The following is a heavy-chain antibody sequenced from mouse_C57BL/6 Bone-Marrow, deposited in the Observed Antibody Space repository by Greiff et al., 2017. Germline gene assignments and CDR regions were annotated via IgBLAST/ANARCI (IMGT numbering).Heavy chain of an antibody. CDR1: GFNIKDYY. V-gene: IGHV14-1*01. J-gene: IGHJ2*01. D-gene: IGHD1-1*01. Sequence: VQLQQSGAELVRPGASVKLSCTASGFNIKDYYMHWVKQRPEQGLEWIGRIDPEDGDTEYAPKFQGKATMTEDPSSNTASLQLSSLTSEDTSVYDCTVLYYGSSYCDYWGQGTTLTVSS. CDR2: IDPEDGDT. CDR3: TVLYYGSSYCDY.